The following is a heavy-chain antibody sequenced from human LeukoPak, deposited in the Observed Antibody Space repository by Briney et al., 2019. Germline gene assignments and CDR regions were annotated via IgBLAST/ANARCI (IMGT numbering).Heavy chain of an antibody. D-gene: IGHD4-17*01. CDR3: ARRDYGDYSRAFDI. V-gene: IGHV5-51*01. CDR2: IYPGDTDT. CDR1: GYSFTNYR. Sequence: GESLKISCMGSGYSFTNYRIGGVRQMPGKGLEWIGIIYPGDTDTSYSPSFQGQVTISADKSINTAYLQWSSLKASDTAMYYCARRDYGDYSRAFDICGQGRMGTVSS. J-gene: IGHJ3*02.